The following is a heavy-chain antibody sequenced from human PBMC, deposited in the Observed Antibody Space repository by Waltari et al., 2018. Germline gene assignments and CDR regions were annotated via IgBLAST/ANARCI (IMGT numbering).Heavy chain of an antibody. V-gene: IGHV1-2*02. D-gene: IGHD1-26*01. CDR1: GYTFPGYY. CDR3: ARDLSFEPSVGARAFDY. Sequence: QVQLVQSGAEVKKPGASVKVSCKASGYTFPGYYMLWVRQAPGQGLEWMGWINPNSGGTNYAQKFQGRVTMTRDTSISTAYMELSRLRSDDTAVYYCARDLSFEPSVGARAFDYWGQGTLVTVSS. CDR2: INPNSGGT. J-gene: IGHJ4*02.